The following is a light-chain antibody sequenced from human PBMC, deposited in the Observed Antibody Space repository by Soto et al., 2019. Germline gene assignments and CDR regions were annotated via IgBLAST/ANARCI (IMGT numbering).Light chain of an antibody. CDR2: TNN. V-gene: IGLV1-44*01. Sequence: QSVLTQPPSASGTPGQTVIVSCSGSTSDIGTNAVNWFQHLPGTAPKLLIYTNNQRPSGVPDRFSGSKSGTSASLAISGLQSEDEGDYYCATWHDSFYVFGTGTKVTVL. CDR3: ATWHDSFYV. CDR1: TSDIGTNA. J-gene: IGLJ1*01.